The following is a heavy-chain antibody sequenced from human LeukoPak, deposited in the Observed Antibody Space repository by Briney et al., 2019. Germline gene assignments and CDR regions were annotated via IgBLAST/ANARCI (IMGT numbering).Heavy chain of an antibody. CDR2: IYYSGST. CDR1: GGSISSGGYY. D-gene: IGHD6-13*01. J-gene: IGHJ4*02. CDR3: AREDGAAADY. V-gene: IGHV4-31*03. Sequence: SETLSLTCTVSGGSISSGGYYWSWIRQHPGKGLEWIGYIYYSGSTYYNPSLKSRVTISVDTSKNQSSLKLSSVTAADTAVYYCAREDGAAADYWGQGTLVTVSS.